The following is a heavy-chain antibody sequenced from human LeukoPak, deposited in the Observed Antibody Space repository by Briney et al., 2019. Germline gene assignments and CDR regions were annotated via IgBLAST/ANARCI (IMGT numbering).Heavy chain of an antibody. V-gene: IGHV3-66*02. D-gene: IGHD6-13*01. J-gene: IGHJ4*02. CDR3: ARGGYSSRDPIDY. Sequence: GGXLRLSCAASGFTFSSNYMSWVRQAPGKGVEWVSVIYSGGSTYYADSVKGRFTISRDNSKNTLYLQMNSLRAEDTAVYYCARGGYSSRDPIDYWGQGTLVTVSS. CDR1: GFTFSSNY. CDR2: IYSGGST.